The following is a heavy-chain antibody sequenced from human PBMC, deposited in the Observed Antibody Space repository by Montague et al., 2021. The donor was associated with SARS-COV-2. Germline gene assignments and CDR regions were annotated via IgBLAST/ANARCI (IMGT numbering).Heavy chain of an antibody. CDR1: VGSISSFY. D-gene: IGHD3-22*01. CDR3: AGISRNSGFVGVFDI. V-gene: IGHV4-59*01. J-gene: IGHJ3*02. CDR2: ISDSGST. Sequence: SETLSLTCTVSVGSISSFYWSWFRQPPGQELEWIGYISDSGSTNYNPSLTSRATMSVDTSKNQFSLKVNSVTAADTAVYYCAGISRNSGFVGVFDIWGQGTLVTVSS.